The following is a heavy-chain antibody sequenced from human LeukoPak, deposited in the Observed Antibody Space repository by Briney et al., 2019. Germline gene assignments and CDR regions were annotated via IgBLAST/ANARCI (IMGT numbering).Heavy chain of an antibody. V-gene: IGHV4-34*01. CDR2: INHSGST. J-gene: IGHJ4*02. D-gene: IGHD2-2*02. CDR3: ARARGGYCSSTSCYTGRYYFDY. CDR1: GGSFSGYY. Sequence: PSETLSLTCAVYGGSFSGYYWSWIRQPPGKGLEWIREINHSGSTNYNPSLKSRVTISVDTSKNQFSLKLSSVTAADTAVYYCARARGGYCSSTSCYTGRYYFDYWGPGTLVTVSS.